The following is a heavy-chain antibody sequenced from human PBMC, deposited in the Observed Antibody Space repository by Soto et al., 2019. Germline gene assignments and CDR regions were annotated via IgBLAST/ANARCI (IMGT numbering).Heavy chain of an antibody. Sequence: SETLSLTCTVSGGSISSDYWTWIRQPPGKGLEWIGYVYYSGSTKYNPSLKSRVTMSVDTSKSQFSLKLSSVTAADTAVYYCVNMAYIYYYMDVWCKGITVTVS. J-gene: IGHJ6*03. CDR2: VYYSGST. D-gene: IGHD2-21*01. CDR3: VNMAYIYYYMDV. V-gene: IGHV4-59*08. CDR1: GGSISSDY.